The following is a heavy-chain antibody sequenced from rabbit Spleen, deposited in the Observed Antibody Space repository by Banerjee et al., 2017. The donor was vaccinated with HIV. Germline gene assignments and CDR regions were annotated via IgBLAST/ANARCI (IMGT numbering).Heavy chain of an antibody. Sequence: QSLEESGGDLVKPGASLTLTCTASGFSFSSSDYMCWVRQAPGKGLEWIACIDVGGSGGIYYASWAKGRFTISKTSSTTVTLQMTSLTAADTATYLCGRSSYAGYAGYGYGFNLWGPGTLVTVS. J-gene: IGHJ4*01. CDR2: IDVGGSGGI. CDR3: GRSSYAGYAGYGYGFNL. CDR1: GFSFSSSDY. V-gene: IGHV1S40*01. D-gene: IGHD7-1*01.